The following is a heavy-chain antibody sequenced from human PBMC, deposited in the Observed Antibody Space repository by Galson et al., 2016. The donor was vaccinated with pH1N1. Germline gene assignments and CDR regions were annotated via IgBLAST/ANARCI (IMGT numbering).Heavy chain of an antibody. V-gene: IGHV4-4*02. CDR1: GSSISIINW. Sequence: SETLSLTCAVSGSSISIINWWSWVRQPPGKGLEWIGEIYQRGNTNYNPSLKSRVTISLDNSKNQFSLRLSSVTAADTAVYYCVGGGYSYDLDYHFGMDVWGQGTTVAVSS. CDR2: IYQRGNT. J-gene: IGHJ6*02. CDR3: VGGGYSYDLDYHFGMDV. D-gene: IGHD5-18*01.